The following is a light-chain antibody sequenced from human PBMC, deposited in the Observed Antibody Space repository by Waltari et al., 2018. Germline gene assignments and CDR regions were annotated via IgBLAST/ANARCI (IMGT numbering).Light chain of an antibody. J-gene: IGLJ2*01. CDR1: SSDVGGYNY. V-gene: IGLV2-14*03. Sequence: QSALTPPASVSGSPGQSTILLCTGTSSDVGGYNYVFWYQQHPRKAPKLRIYDVSNRPSGVSNRFSGSKSGNTASLTISGLQAEDEADYYCSSYTSSSTLVFGGGTKLTVL. CDR2: DVS. CDR3: SSYTSSSTLV.